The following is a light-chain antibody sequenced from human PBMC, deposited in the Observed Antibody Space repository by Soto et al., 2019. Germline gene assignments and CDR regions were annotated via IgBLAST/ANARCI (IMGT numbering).Light chain of an antibody. V-gene: IGKV3-11*01. CDR3: QHRDDWPPGAT. Sequence: EIVLTQSPATLSLSPGERAILSCRASQNIGKNLGWYRQKPGHAPTLLIYDSSYRATGVPARFSGSGSGTDFTLTINRLEPEDFAVYYCQHRDDWPPGATFGGGTTVEI. J-gene: IGKJ4*01. CDR2: DSS. CDR1: QNIGKN.